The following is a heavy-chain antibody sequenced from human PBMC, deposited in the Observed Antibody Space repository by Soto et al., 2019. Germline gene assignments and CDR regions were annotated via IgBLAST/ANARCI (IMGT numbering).Heavy chain of an antibody. V-gene: IGHV3-9*01. CDR3: VKDESINWYSGHFRH. D-gene: IGHD6-13*01. CDR1: GFTFDDDA. Sequence: LRVSCAASGFTFDDDAMHWVRQLAGKGLEWVSGINWNSRSIGYADSVKGRFAISRDNAKNSLHLQMNSLRAEDTAFYYCVKDESINWYSGHFRHWGQGTLVTVSS. CDR2: INWNSRSI. J-gene: IGHJ1*01.